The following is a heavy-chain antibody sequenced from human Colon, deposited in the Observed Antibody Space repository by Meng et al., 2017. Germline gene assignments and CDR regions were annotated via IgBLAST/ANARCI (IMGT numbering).Heavy chain of an antibody. V-gene: IGHV4-31*01. CDR3: AIGRDGYNYFDL. D-gene: IGHD5-24*01. Sequence: SETLSLTCTVSGGSISSGGYYWSWLRQHPGKGLEWIGYIYYSGSTYYYPSLKSLVTISVDTSKNQFSLKLRSVTAADAAVYYCAIGRDGYNYFDLWGRGTLVTVSS. J-gene: IGHJ2*01. CDR2: IYYSGST. CDR1: GGSISSGGYY.